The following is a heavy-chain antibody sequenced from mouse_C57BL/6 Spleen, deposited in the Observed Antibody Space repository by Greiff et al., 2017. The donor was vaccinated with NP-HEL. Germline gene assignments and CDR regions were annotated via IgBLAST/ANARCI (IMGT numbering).Heavy chain of an antibody. D-gene: IGHD2-4*01. V-gene: IGHV5-9-1*02. Sequence: EVKLEESGEGLVKPGGSLKLSCAASGFTFSSYAMSWVRQTPEKRLEWVAYISSGGDYIYYADTVKGRFTISRDNARNTLYLQMSSLKSEDTAMYYCTRDRYDYLYAMDYWGQGTSVTVSS. CDR3: TRDRYDYLYAMDY. J-gene: IGHJ4*01. CDR1: GFTFSSYA. CDR2: ISSGGDYI.